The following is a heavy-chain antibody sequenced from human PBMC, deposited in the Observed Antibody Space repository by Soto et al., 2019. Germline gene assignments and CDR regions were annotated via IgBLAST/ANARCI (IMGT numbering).Heavy chain of an antibody. D-gene: IGHD3-10*02. CDR1: GDTFTDYY. Sequence: ASVKVSCKASGDTFTDYYIHWVRQAPGQGLEWMGTVNAGGGNTTYAQQFLGRVTMTRDTSTSTLYMELTSLRSDDTAMYYCARCSGSPTWDFDYWGQGTLVTVSS. J-gene: IGHJ4*02. V-gene: IGHV1-46*01. CDR3: ARCSGSPTWDFDY. CDR2: VNAGGGNT.